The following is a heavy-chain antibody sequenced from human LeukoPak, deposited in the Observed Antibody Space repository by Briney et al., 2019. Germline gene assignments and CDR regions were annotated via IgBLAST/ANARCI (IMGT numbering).Heavy chain of an antibody. CDR3: ARVGVVPTVKWFDP. CDR2: IYYSGST. D-gene: IGHD2-15*01. Sequence: SETLSLTCTVSGGSMSSYFWSWIRQPPGKGLEWIGYIYYSGSTNYNPSLQSRVTISVDTSKNQFSLKLSSVTAADTAVYYCARVGVVPTVKWFDPWGQGTLVTVSS. V-gene: IGHV4-59*12. J-gene: IGHJ5*02. CDR1: GGSMSSYF.